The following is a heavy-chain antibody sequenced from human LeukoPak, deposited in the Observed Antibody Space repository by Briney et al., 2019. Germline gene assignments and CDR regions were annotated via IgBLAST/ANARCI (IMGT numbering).Heavy chain of an antibody. CDR2: IYYSGST. CDR1: GGSISSYY. J-gene: IGHJ4*02. Sequence: PSETLSLTCTVSGGSISSYYWGWIRQPPGKGLEWVGSIYYSGSTYYNPSLKSRVTISVDTSKNQFSLKLSSVTAAYTAVYYCARRVFIGWYGQIDYWGQGTLVTVSS. V-gene: IGHV4-39*01. CDR3: ARRVFIGWYGQIDY. D-gene: IGHD6-19*01.